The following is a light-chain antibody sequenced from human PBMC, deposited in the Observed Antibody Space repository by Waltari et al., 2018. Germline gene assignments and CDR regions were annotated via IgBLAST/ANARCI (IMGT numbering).Light chain of an antibody. V-gene: IGKV3-20*01. CDR2: GAS. Sequence: EPVLTQSPGTLSLSLGEGATLSCRASQSVSNDYLAWYQQKPCQAPRLLIYGASSRATGIPDRFGGSGSGTDFTLTISRLEPEDFAVYYCQQYGSSPGTFGQGTKVEIK. CDR1: QSVSNDY. J-gene: IGKJ2*01. CDR3: QQYGSSPGT.